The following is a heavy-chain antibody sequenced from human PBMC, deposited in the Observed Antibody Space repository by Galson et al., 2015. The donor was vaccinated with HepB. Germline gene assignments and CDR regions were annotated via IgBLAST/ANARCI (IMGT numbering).Heavy chain of an antibody. V-gene: IGHV1-69*06. CDR3: ATAYNRGYYGMDV. Sequence: SVKVSCKASGGTFSSYAISWVRQAPGQGLEWMGGIIPIFGTANYAQKFQGRVTITADKSTSTAYMELSSLRSEDTAVYYCATAYNRGYYGMDVWGQGTTVTVSS. D-gene: IGHD1-14*01. CDR1: GGTFSSYA. CDR2: IIPIFGTA. J-gene: IGHJ6*02.